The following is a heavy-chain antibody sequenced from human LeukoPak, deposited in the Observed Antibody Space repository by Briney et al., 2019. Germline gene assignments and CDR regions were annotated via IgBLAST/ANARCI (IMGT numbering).Heavy chain of an antibody. Sequence: ASVKVSCKASGYTFTSYYMHWVRQAPGQGLEWMGIINPSGGSTSYTQKFQGRVTMTRDMSTSTVFMELTSLRSEDTAVYFCAREPPATGYYDYWGQGTLVTVSS. CDR3: AREPPATGYYDY. CDR2: INPSGGST. V-gene: IGHV1-46*01. D-gene: IGHD3-9*01. J-gene: IGHJ4*02. CDR1: GYTFTSYY.